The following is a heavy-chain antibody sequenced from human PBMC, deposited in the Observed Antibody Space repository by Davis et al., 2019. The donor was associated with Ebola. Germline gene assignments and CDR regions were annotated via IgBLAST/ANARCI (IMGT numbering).Heavy chain of an antibody. D-gene: IGHD6-19*01. V-gene: IGHV3-30*02. Sequence: PGGSLRLSCAASGFTFSSYGMHWVRQAPGKGLEWVAFIRYDANNKYHADSVKGRFTISRDNSKNTLYLQMNSLRAEDTAVYYCANDLVAGTVYWGQGTLVTVSS. CDR1: GFTFSSYG. CDR3: ANDLVAGTVY. CDR2: IRYDANNK. J-gene: IGHJ4*02.